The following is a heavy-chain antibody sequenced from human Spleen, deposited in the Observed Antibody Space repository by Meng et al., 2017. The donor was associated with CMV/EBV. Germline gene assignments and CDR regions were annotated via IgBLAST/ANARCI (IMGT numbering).Heavy chain of an antibody. D-gene: IGHD2-2*01. CDR1: FTFSHYA. CDR2: ISYDGSNK. CDR3: ARPVLPAAITKNCYFAL. V-gene: IGHV3-30*04. Sequence: FTFSHYAMHWVRQDPGKGLEWVAVISYDGSNKYYADSVKGRFTISRDSSKNTVNLQMNSLRAEDTAVYYCARPVLPAAITKNCYFALWGRGTLVTVSS. J-gene: IGHJ2*01.